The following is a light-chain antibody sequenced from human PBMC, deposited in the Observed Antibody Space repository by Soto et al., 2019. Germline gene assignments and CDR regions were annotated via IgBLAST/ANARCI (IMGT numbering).Light chain of an antibody. V-gene: IGKV1-16*02. CDR1: QGISTY. J-gene: IGKJ1*01. CDR2: SAS. Sequence: DIQMTQSPSSLSASVGDRVTITCRASQGISTYVAWFQQKPGQAPKSLIYSASSLQSGVPSKFSGSGSGTDFTLTINSLQPEDSATYYCQQYYKFPRTFGQGTKVDIK. CDR3: QQYYKFPRT.